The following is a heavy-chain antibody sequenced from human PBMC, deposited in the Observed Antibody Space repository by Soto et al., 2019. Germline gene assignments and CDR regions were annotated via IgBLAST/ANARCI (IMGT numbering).Heavy chain of an antibody. CDR1: GGSFSGYY. V-gene: IGHV4-34*01. CDR3: ARWADCSGGSCYSSAFDI. D-gene: IGHD2-15*01. Sequence: QVQLQQWGAGLLKPSETLSLTCAVYGGSFSGYYWSWIRQPPVKGLEGIGEINHSGSTNYNPSLNSRLTISVDTSQNQFSLQLSSVTAADTAVYYCARWADCSGGSCYSSAFDIWGQGTMVTVSS. CDR2: INHSGST. J-gene: IGHJ3*02.